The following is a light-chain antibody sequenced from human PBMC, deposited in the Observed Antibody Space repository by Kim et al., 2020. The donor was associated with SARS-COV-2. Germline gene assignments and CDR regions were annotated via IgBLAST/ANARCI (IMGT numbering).Light chain of an antibody. V-gene: IGLV3-21*04. Sequence: SYELTQPPSVSVAPGKTARITCGGNNIGSKSVHWYQQKPGQAPVLVIYYDSDRPSGIPERFSGSNSGNTATLTISRVEAGDEADYYCQVGDSSSDWVFGG. CDR1: NIGSKS. CDR3: QVGDSSSDWV. CDR2: YDS. J-gene: IGLJ3*02.